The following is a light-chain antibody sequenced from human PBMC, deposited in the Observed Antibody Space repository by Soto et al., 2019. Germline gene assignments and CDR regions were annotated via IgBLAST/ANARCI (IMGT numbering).Light chain of an antibody. J-gene: IGKJ5*01. CDR1: QSISSY. CDR2: AAS. Sequence: IPTTQSPSSLSASAEDRVTTTCRASQSISSYLNWYQQKPGKAPKLLIYAASSLQSGVPSRFSGSGSGTDFTLTISSLQPEDFATYYCQQSYSTPTFGQGTRLEIK. V-gene: IGKV1-39*01. CDR3: QQSYSTPT.